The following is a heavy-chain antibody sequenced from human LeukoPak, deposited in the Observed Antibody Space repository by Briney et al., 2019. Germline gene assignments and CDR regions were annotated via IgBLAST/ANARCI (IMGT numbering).Heavy chain of an antibody. V-gene: IGHV4-59*01. CDR3: ARVPPYGDYVLFDY. Sequence: SETLSLTCIISGDSISGYYWNWIRQPPGKGLEWIGYIYYSGSTNYNPSLKSRVTISVDTSKNQFSLKLSSVTAADTAVYYCARVPPYGDYVLFDYWGRGTLVTVSS. D-gene: IGHD4-17*01. CDR1: GDSISGYY. CDR2: IYYSGST. J-gene: IGHJ4*02.